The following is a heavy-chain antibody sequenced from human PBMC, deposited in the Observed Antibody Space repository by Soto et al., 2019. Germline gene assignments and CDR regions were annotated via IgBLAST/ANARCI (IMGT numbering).Heavy chain of an antibody. D-gene: IGHD4-17*01. V-gene: IGHV1-46*01. CDR2: INPSGGAT. CDR1: GYTFTKYY. Sequence: ASVKVSCKASGYTFTKYYIHWVRQAPGQGLQWLGIINPSGGATAYAQKFQGRVTMTRDTSTSTVFLELRSLRSEDTAIFYCATSRGLYDYGSTWGQGTLVTVSS. CDR3: ATSRGLYDYGST. J-gene: IGHJ5*02.